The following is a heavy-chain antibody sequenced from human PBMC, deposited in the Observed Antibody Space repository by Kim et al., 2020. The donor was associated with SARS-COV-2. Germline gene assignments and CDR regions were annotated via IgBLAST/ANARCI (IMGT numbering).Heavy chain of an antibody. D-gene: IGHD3-10*01. J-gene: IGHJ4*02. V-gene: IGHV3-53*04. Sequence: STYYADSVKGRFTISRHNSKNTLYLQMNILRAEDRAVYYCARDRGGYFDYWGQGTLITVSS. CDR2: ST. CDR3: ARDRGGYFDY.